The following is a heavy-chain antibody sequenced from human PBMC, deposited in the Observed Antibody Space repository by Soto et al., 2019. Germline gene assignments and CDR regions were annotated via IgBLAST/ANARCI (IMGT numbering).Heavy chain of an antibody. Sequence: QVQLQQWGAGLLKPSETLSLTCAVYGGSFSGYYWSWIRQPPGKGLAWIGEINHSGSTNYNPSLKSRVTISVDTSKDQFSLKLSSVTAADTAVYYCARWRRYSYGQDFDYWGQGTLVTVSS. D-gene: IGHD5-18*01. J-gene: IGHJ4*02. CDR1: GGSFSGYY. CDR3: ARWRRYSYGQDFDY. CDR2: INHSGST. V-gene: IGHV4-34*01.